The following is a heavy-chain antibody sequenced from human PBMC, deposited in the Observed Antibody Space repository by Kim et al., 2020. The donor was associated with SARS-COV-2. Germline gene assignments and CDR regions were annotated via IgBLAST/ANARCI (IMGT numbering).Heavy chain of an antibody. CDR3: ARGEYSSSDGMDV. V-gene: IGHV6-1*01. J-gene: IGHJ6*02. Sequence: YAVSVKSRITINPDTCKNQFSLQLNSVTPEDTAVYYCARGEYSSSDGMDVWGQGTTVTVSS. D-gene: IGHD6-6*01.